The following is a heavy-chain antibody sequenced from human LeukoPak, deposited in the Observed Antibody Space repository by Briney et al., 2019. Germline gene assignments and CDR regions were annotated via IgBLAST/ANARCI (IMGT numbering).Heavy chain of an antibody. D-gene: IGHD3-3*01. Sequence: PSETLSLTCTVSGGSISSYYWSWIRQTPGKGREWIGYMYYCGSTNYNPSLKSRVTISVDTSKNQFSLKLSSVTAADTAVYYCARVPAIFESWGFDPWGQGTLVTVSS. J-gene: IGHJ5*02. CDR1: GGSISSYY. CDR3: ARVPAIFESWGFDP. CDR2: MYYCGST. V-gene: IGHV4-59*01.